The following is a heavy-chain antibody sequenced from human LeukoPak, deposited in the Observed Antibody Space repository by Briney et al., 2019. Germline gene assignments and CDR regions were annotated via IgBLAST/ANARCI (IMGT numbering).Heavy chain of an antibody. CDR3: ARAAWSATSKFDS. J-gene: IGHJ5*01. D-gene: IGHD6-13*01. V-gene: IGHV1-2*02. CDR2: INPNSAGT. CDR1: GYTFTGYY. Sequence: ASVKVSCKASGYTFTGYYVHWVRQAPGQGLEWMGLINPNSAGTEYAQEFQGRVTMTRDPSNSTAYMELSRLRPDDTAVYYCARAAWSATSKFDSWGQGTRVTVSS.